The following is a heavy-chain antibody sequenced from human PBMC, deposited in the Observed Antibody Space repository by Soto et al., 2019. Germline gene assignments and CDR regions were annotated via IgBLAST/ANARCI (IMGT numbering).Heavy chain of an antibody. CDR3: ARWPDGYYYYGMDV. V-gene: IGHV1-8*01. J-gene: IGHJ6*02. CDR2: MNPNSGNT. CDR1: RYTFNSYD. Sequence: QVQLVQSGAEVKKPGASVKVSCKASRYTFNSYDIKWVRQATGQGLEWMGWMNPNSGNTGYAQKFQGRVTMTRNTSISTAYMELSSLRSEDTAVYYCARWPDGYYYYGMDVWGQGTTVTVSS.